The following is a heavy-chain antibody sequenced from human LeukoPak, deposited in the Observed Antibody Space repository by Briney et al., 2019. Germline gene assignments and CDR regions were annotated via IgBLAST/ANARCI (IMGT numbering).Heavy chain of an antibody. CDR1: GFTFSSYA. V-gene: IGHV3-23*01. D-gene: IGHD6-19*01. J-gene: IGHJ4*02. Sequence: GGSLRLSCAASGFTFSSYAMSWVRQAPGKGLEWVSATSGSGGSTYYADSVKGRFTISRDNPKNTLYLQMNSLRAEDTAVYYCAKDRVMVREWLVQRGYYFDYWGQGTLVTVSS. CDR2: TSGSGGST. CDR3: AKDRVMVREWLVQRGYYFDY.